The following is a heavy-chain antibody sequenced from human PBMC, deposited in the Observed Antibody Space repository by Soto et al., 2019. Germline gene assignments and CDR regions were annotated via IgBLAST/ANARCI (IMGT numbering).Heavy chain of an antibody. Sequence: EVQLLESGGGLVQPGGSLRLSCSASGLTFTTSAMSWVRQAPGKGLEWVSSITDSGASTYYADSVKGRFTISRDNSKNTLYLHMNSLRAEDTAVYYCARGSTGSSSSPWGQGTLVTVSS. J-gene: IGHJ5*02. D-gene: IGHD6-6*01. CDR1: GLTFTTSA. V-gene: IGHV3-23*01. CDR2: ITDSGAST. CDR3: ARGSTGSSSSP.